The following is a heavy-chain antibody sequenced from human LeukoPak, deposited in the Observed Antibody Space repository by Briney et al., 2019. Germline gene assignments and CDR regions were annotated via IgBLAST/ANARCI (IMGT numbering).Heavy chain of an antibody. D-gene: IGHD5-18*01. V-gene: IGHV4-39*07. CDR3: ARRQLHVDTAMVIRD. CDR1: GGSISSNSYS. Sequence: SETLSLTCTVSGGSISSNSYSWGWIRQPPGKGLEWIGTVYYSGNTHYNPSLKSRVTISVDTSKNQFSLKLSSVTAADTAVYYCARRQLHVDTAMVIRDWGQGTLVTVSS. CDR2: VYYSGNT. J-gene: IGHJ4*02.